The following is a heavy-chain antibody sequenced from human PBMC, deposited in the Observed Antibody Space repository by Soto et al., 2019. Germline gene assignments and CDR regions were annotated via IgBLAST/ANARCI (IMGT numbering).Heavy chain of an antibody. J-gene: IGHJ4*02. CDR2: MSYRGTT. CDR1: GGSISNYY. V-gene: IGHV4-59*08. Sequence: VQLQESGPGLVKPSETLSLTCTVSGGSISNYYWSWIRQPPGKGLEWIGFMSYRGTTNYNPSLKSRVTISEDTSKNQFFRKLSSVTAADTAVYYCASRDSSSWSIDYWGQGTLVTVSS. D-gene: IGHD6-13*01. CDR3: ASRDSSSWSIDY.